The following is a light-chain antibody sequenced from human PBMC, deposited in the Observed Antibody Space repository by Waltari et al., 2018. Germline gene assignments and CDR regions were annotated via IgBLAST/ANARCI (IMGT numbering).Light chain of an antibody. CDR3: SSYISSSTLEV. CDR2: DVS. Sequence: QSALTQPASVSGSPGQSITISCTGTSSDVGGYNYVSWYQQHPGKAPKPMIFDVSNRPSGVSNRSPGSKAGNTASLTISWLQAEDEADYYCSSYISSSTLEVFGGGTRLTVL. CDR1: SSDVGGYNY. V-gene: IGLV2-14*03. J-gene: IGLJ3*02.